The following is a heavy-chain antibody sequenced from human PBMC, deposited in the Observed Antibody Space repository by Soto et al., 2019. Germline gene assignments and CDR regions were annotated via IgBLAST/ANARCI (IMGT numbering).Heavy chain of an antibody. CDR1: GGSISSYY. CDR3: ARRYGWAFDI. CDR2: FYYSGST. J-gene: IGHJ3*02. V-gene: IGHV4-59*08. D-gene: IGHD3-16*01. Sequence: ETLSLTCTVSGGSISSYYWSWIRQPPGKGLEWFGYFYYSGSTNYNPSLKSRVTISVDTSKNQFSLKLSSVTAADTAVYYCARRYGWAFDIWGQGTMVT.